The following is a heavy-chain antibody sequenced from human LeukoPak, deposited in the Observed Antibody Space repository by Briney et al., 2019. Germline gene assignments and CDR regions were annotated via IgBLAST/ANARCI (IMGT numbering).Heavy chain of an antibody. CDR3: ARDGDFSGPNPYFDY. J-gene: IGHJ4*02. CDR1: GFTFSSYA. CDR2: ISYDGSNK. D-gene: IGHD3-3*01. V-gene: IGHV3-30-3*01. Sequence: GGSLRLSCAASGFTFSSYAMHWVRQAPGKGLEWVAVISYDGSNKYYADSVKGRFTISRDNSKNTLHLQMNSLRAEDTAVYYCARDGDFSGPNPYFDYWGQGTLVTVPS.